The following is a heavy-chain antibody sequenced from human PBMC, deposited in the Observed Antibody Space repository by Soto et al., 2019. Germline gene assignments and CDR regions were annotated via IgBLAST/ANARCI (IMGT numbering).Heavy chain of an antibody. Sequence: QVQLVQPGAEVKKPGASVTVSCKASGYTFNNYGISWGRQVPGQGLEWMGWNGPYNGNTDPAQNFQGRVTMTTDTSENPAYIEMTSLRSDDTALYYCARCYCSVGSCYTCWHFDLWGRGTLVTVSS. CDR3: ARCYCSVGSCYTCWHFDL. J-gene: IGHJ2*01. CDR1: GYTFNNYG. D-gene: IGHD2-15*01. CDR2: NGPYNGNT. V-gene: IGHV1-18*01.